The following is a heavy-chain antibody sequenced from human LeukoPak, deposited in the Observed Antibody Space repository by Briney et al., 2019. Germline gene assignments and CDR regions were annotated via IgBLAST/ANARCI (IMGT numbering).Heavy chain of an antibody. V-gene: IGHV3-23*01. Sequence: PGGSLRLSCAASGFTFSSYAMSWVRQAPGKGLEWVSAISGSGGSTYYADSVKGRFTISRDNSKNTLYLQMNSLRAEDTAVYYCAKEPALPPDTIFGVVIPNYYYYYMDVWGKGTTVTVSS. CDR2: ISGSGGST. CDR1: GFTFSSYA. J-gene: IGHJ6*03. D-gene: IGHD3-3*01. CDR3: AKEPALPPDTIFGVVIPNYYYYYMDV.